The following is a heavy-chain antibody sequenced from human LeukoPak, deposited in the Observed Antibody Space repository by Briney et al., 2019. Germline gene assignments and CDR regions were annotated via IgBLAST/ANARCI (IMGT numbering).Heavy chain of an antibody. CDR3: AILLGYCSGGSCYSGRDY. Sequence: SETLSLTCTVSGGSISSSSYYWSRIRPPQGMELVWAGSIYYSGSTYYNPSLKSRVTISVDTYKNQFSLKLSSVTAADTAVYYCAILLGYCSGGSCYSGRDYWGQGTLVTVSS. D-gene: IGHD2-15*01. CDR1: GGSISSSSYY. V-gene: IGHV4-39*01. J-gene: IGHJ4*02. CDR2: IYYSGST.